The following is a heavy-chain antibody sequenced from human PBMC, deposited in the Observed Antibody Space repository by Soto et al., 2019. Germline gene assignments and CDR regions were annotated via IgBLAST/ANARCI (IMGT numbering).Heavy chain of an antibody. CDR2: ISGSGGST. CDR3: AKATGPLFLNGLDY. D-gene: IGHD3-10*02. Sequence: GGSLRLSCAASGFTFSSYAMSWVRQAPGKGLEWISAISGSGGSTYYADSVKGRFTISRDNSKNTLYLQMNSLRAEDTAVYYCAKATGPLFLNGLDYWGQGTLVTVS. J-gene: IGHJ4*02. V-gene: IGHV3-23*01. CDR1: GFTFSSYA.